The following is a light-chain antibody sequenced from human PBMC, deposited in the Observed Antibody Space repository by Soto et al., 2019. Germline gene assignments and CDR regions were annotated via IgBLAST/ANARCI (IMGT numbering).Light chain of an antibody. Sequence: AIRMTQSPSSFSASTGDRVTITCRASQGISSYLAWYQQKPGKAPKLLIYAASSLQSGVPSRFSGSGSGTDFTLTISSLQPEDFATYYCQQSYSTPRLTFGGGTKVDI. J-gene: IGKJ4*01. CDR3: QQSYSTPRLT. CDR1: QGISSY. CDR2: AAS. V-gene: IGKV1-8*01.